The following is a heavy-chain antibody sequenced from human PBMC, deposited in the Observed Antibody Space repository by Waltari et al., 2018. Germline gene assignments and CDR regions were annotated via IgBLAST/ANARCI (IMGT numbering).Heavy chain of an antibody. V-gene: IGHV4-38-2*01. J-gene: IGHJ5*02. D-gene: IGHD6-6*01. Sequence: QVQLQESGPGLVKPSETLSLTCAVSGYSISSGYYWGWIRQPPGKGLEWIGSIYHSGSTYYNPSLKSRVTISVDTSKNQFSLKLSSVTAADTAVYYCATANLAARGWFDPWGQGTLVTVSS. CDR1: GYSISSGYY. CDR2: IYHSGST. CDR3: ATANLAARGWFDP.